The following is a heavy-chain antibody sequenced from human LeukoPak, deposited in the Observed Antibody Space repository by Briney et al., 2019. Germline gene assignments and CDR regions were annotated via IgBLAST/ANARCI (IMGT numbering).Heavy chain of an antibody. CDR3: ARDRGYSYGYPFDM. CDR2: INSDGSTT. Sequence: GGSLRLSCAASGFTFSSYAVSWVRQAPGKGLMWVSRINSDGSTTNYADSVKGRFTISRDNAKNTLYLQMISLRAEDTAVYYCARDRGYSYGYPFDMWGQGTMVTVS. CDR1: GFTFSSYA. J-gene: IGHJ3*02. D-gene: IGHD5-18*01. V-gene: IGHV3-74*01.